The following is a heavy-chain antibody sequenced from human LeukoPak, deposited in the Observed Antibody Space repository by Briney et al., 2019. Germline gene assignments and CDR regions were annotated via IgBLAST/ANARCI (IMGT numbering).Heavy chain of an antibody. V-gene: IGHV3-74*01. CDR2: INSDGSST. D-gene: IGHD1-26*01. CDR1: GFTFSSYW. J-gene: IGHJ6*03. Sequence: PGGSLRLSCAASGFTFSSYWMHWVRQAPGEGLVWVSRINSDGSSTSYADSVKGRFTISRDNAMNTLYLQMNSLRAEDTAVYYCAKGVGATATYYYYYMDVWGKGTTVTVSS. CDR3: AKGVGATATYYYYYMDV.